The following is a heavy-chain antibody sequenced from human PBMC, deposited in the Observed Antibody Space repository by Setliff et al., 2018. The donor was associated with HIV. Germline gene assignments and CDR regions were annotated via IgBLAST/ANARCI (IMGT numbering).Heavy chain of an antibody. CDR1: GGSFSGYY. CDR2: INHSGDT. D-gene: IGHD5-12*01. J-gene: IGHJ4*02. CDR3: ARLGAEDFSDYDWVDY. Sequence: SETLSLTCAVYGGSFSGYYWRWSRQPPGKGLEWIGEINHSGDTNYNPSLKSRVTISVDTSKNQFSLNLNSVTAADTAVYYCARLGAEDFSDYDWVDYWGQGTLVTVSS. V-gene: IGHV4-34*01.